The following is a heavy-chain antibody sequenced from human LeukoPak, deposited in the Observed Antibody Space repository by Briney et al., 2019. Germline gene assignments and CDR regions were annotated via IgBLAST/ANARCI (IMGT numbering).Heavy chain of an antibody. CDR1: GFTFSSYG. Sequence: PGGSLRLSCAASGFTFSSYGMHWVRQAPDKGLEWVAVIWNDGGKKYYADSVKGRFTISRDNSKNTLYLQMNSLRAEDTAVYYCANVPPPQLVRAFDIWGQGTMVTVSS. D-gene: IGHD6-6*01. CDR3: ANVPPPQLVRAFDI. V-gene: IGHV3-33*06. J-gene: IGHJ3*02. CDR2: IWNDGGKK.